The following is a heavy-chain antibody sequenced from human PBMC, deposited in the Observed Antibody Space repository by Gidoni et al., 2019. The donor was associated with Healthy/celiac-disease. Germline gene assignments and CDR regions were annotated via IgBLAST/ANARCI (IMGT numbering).Heavy chain of an antibody. D-gene: IGHD3-10*01. CDR3: AKASWGGRFGELLSSPDY. J-gene: IGHJ4*02. Sequence: EVQLVESGGGLVQPGRSLRLSCAASGFTFDDYAMHWVRQAPGKGLEWVSGISWNSGSIGYADSVKGRFTISRDNAKNSLYLQMNSLRAEDTALYYCAKASWGGRFGELLSSPDYWGQGTLVTVSS. CDR1: GFTFDDYA. CDR2: ISWNSGSI. V-gene: IGHV3-9*01.